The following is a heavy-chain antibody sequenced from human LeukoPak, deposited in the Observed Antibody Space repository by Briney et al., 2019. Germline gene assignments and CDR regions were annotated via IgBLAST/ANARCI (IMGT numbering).Heavy chain of an antibody. Sequence: GGSLRLSCAASGFTFSSYAMHWVRQAPGKGLEWVGRIKSKTDGGTTDYAAPVKGRFTISRDDSKNTLYLQMNSLRAEDTAVYYCAKSLAAEGYYYDSSGYLNWGQGTLVTVSS. CDR2: IKSKTDGGTT. D-gene: IGHD3-22*01. CDR3: AKSLAAEGYYYDSSGYLN. CDR1: GFTFSSYA. V-gene: IGHV3-15*01. J-gene: IGHJ4*02.